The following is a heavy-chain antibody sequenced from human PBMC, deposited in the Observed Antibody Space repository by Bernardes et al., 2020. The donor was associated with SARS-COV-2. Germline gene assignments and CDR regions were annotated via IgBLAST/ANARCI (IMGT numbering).Heavy chain of an antibody. CDR1: GRTFTFTNNY. CDR2: IDPNSGDT. J-gene: IGHJ4*02. Sequence: ASVKVSCKASGRTFTFTNNYIHWVRQGPGQGLEWMGWIDPNSGDTNYAQRFQGRVTMTRDTSIGTAYMELSRLTSDDTAVYFCARAPSRLYSGYVAYWGQGTLVTVSS. D-gene: IGHD5-18*01. V-gene: IGHV1-2*02. CDR3: ARAPSRLYSGYVAY.